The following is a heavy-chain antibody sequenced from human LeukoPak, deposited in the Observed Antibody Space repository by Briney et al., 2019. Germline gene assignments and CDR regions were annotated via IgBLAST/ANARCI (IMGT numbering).Heavy chain of an antibody. J-gene: IGHJ4*02. CDR1: GYSISSGYY. Sequence: SETLSLTCTVSGYSISSGYYWGWIRQPPGKGLEWIGSIYHSGSTYYNPSLKSQITISVDKSKNQFSLKLSSVTAADTAVYYCARVSVAGTLDFDYWGQGTLVTVSS. V-gene: IGHV4-38-2*02. CDR3: ARVSVAGTLDFDY. CDR2: IYHSGST. D-gene: IGHD6-19*01.